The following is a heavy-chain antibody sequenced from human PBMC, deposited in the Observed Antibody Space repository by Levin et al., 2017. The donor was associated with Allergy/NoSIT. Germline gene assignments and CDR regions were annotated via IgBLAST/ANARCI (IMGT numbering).Heavy chain of an antibody. Sequence: GESLKISCVASGFTFSRFGMHWVRQAPGKGLEWVAVISYDGRNIYYVDSVKGRFTISRDISNNTLYLQMNSLRAEDTAVYYCAKQTPYHAEYGTGWYDYIDNWGQGTLVTVSS. CDR3: AKQTPYHAEYGTGWYDYIDN. J-gene: IGHJ4*02. CDR2: ISYDGRNI. D-gene: IGHD6-19*01. V-gene: IGHV3-30*18. CDR1: GFTFSRFG.